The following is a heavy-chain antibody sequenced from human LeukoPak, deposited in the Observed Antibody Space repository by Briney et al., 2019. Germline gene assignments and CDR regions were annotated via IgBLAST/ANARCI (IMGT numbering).Heavy chain of an antibody. Sequence: ASVKFSCKASGYRFTNYYIHWVRQTPGQGLEWMGIINPGGGSTSYPQKFEDRVTMTRDMSMNTVYMDLSSLTSKDTAVYFCARGSFIDYYHESSGSSFDSWGQGTEVTVSS. V-gene: IGHV1-46*01. D-gene: IGHD3-22*01. CDR2: INPGGGST. J-gene: IGHJ4*02. CDR3: ARGSFIDYYHESSGSSFDS. CDR1: GYRFTNYY.